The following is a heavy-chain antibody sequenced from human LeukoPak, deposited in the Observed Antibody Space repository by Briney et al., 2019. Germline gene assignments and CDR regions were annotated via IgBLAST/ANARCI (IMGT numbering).Heavy chain of an antibody. Sequence: GGSLRLSCAASGFTFDDYAMHWVRQAPGKGLEWVSGISWNSGSIGYADSVKGRFTISRDNAKNSLYLQMNSLRAEDMALYYCAKGAYSYPNYYYMDVWGKGTTVTVSS. J-gene: IGHJ6*03. D-gene: IGHD5-18*01. CDR1: GFTFDDYA. CDR3: AKGAYSYPNYYYMDV. CDR2: ISWNSGSI. V-gene: IGHV3-9*03.